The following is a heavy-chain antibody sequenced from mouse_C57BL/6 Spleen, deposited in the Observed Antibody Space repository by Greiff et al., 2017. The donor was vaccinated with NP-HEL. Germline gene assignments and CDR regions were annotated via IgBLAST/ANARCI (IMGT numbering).Heavy chain of an antibody. Sequence: EVQLQQSGPELVKPGASVKISCKASGYTFTDYYMNWVKQSHGKSLEWIGDINPNNGGTSYNQKFKGKATLTVDKSSSTAYMELRSLTSEDSAVYYCARSRYSNYAMDYWGQGTSVTVSS. J-gene: IGHJ4*01. D-gene: IGHD2-5*01. CDR3: ARSRYSNYAMDY. CDR1: GYTFTDYY. V-gene: IGHV1-26*01. CDR2: INPNNGGT.